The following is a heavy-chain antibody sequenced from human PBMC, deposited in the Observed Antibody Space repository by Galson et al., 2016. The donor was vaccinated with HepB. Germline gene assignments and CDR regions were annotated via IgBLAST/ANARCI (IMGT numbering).Heavy chain of an antibody. V-gene: IGHV4-39*01. CDR2: IYYSGST. J-gene: IGHJ4*02. CDR1: GGSISSSHYY. Sequence: SETLSLTCTVSGGSISSSHYYWGWIRQPPGKGLEWIGNIYYSGSTSYNPSLKSRVTISADTSTNQFSLKLSSVTAADTAVYYCARQDKLTTISRVHLGYFDYWGQGTLVTVSS. CDR3: ARQDKLTTISRVHLGYFDY. D-gene: IGHD3-3*01.